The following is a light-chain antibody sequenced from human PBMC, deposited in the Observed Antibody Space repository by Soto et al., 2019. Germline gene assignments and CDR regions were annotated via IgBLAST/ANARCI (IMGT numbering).Light chain of an antibody. Sequence: DIQMTQSPSSLSASIGDRATITCRTSQDISNSLAWYQQKPGKAPKLLIFAASTLQSGVPSRFSGGGSGTEFTLTISSLQPEDVATYYCQHYNSYSEAFGQGTKVELK. CDR1: QDISNS. CDR3: QHYNSYSEA. J-gene: IGKJ1*01. CDR2: AAS. V-gene: IGKV1-27*01.